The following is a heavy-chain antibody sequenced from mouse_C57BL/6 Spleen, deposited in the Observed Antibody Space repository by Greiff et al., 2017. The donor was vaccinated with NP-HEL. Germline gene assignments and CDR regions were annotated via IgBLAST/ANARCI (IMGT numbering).Heavy chain of an antibody. D-gene: IGHD1-1*01. V-gene: IGHV1-26*01. Sequence: VQLKQSGPELVKPGASVKISCKASGYTFTDYYMNWVKQSHGKSLEWIGDINPNNGGTSYNQKFKGKATLTVDKSSSTAYMELRSLTSEDSAVYYCARGYYGSRSFAYWGQGTLVTVSA. CDR3: ARGYYGSRSFAY. CDR1: GYTFTDYY. CDR2: INPNNGGT. J-gene: IGHJ3*01.